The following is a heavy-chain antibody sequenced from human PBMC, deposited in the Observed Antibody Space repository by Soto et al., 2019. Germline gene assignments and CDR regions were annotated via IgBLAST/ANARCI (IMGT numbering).Heavy chain of an antibody. CDR2: ISSSGSTI. V-gene: IGHV3-48*03. J-gene: IGHJ4*02. CDR1: GFTFSSYE. Sequence: GGSLRLSCAASGFTFSSYEMNWVRQAPGKGLEWVSYISSSGSTIYYADSVKGRFTISRDNAKNSLYLQMNSLRAEDTAVYYCATKDIVVVPAANAFDYWGQGTLVTVSS. CDR3: ATKDIVVVPAANAFDY. D-gene: IGHD2-2*01.